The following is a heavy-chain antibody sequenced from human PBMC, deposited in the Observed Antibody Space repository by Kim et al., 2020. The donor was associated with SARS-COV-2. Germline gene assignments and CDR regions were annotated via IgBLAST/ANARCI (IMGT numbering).Heavy chain of an antibody. J-gene: IGHJ4*02. D-gene: IGHD3-10*01. V-gene: IGHV4-59*01. Sequence: NYNPSLKSRVTISVDTSKNQFSLKLSSVTAADTAVYYCARTVRGVMSFDYWGQGTLVTVSS. CDR3: ARTVRGVMSFDY.